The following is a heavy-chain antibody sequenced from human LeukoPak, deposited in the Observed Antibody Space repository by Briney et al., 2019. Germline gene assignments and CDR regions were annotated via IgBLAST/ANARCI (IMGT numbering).Heavy chain of an antibody. D-gene: IGHD5-18*01. Sequence: GASVKVSCKASGYTFTGHYLHWVRQAPGQGLAWMGWIHPKSGDTKYAQKFLGRVTLTRDTSTTIVYMELKWLTSDDTAVYYCSRGSGISYGGIDYWGQGTLVTVSS. CDR2: IHPKSGDT. J-gene: IGHJ4*02. V-gene: IGHV1-2*02. CDR3: SRGSGISYGGIDY. CDR1: GYTFTGHY.